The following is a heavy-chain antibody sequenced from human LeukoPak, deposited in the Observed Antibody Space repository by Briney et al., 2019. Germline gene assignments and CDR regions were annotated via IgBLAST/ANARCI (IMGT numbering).Heavy chain of an antibody. CDR1: GGSISSYY. Sequence: PSGTLSLTCTVSGGSISSYYWNWIRQPPGKGLEWIGYIYYSGSTNYNPPLKSRVTISVDTSKNQFSLKLSSVTAADTAVYYCARVSGYGDYADYWGQGTLVTVSS. CDR2: IYYSGST. D-gene: IGHD5-12*01. J-gene: IGHJ4*02. V-gene: IGHV4-59*01. CDR3: ARVSGYGDYADY.